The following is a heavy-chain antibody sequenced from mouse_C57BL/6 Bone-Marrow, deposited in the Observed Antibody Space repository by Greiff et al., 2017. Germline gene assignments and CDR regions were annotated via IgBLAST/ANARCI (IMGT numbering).Heavy chain of an antibody. J-gene: IGHJ1*03. CDR1: GFTFSSYG. Sequence: EVKLVESGGDLVKPGGSLKLSCAASGFTFSSYGMSWVRQTPDKRLEWVATISSGGSYNYYPDSVKGRFTISRDNANNTLYLQMSSLKTEDTAMYYCARLGDGRDWYFDVWGTGTAVTVSS. CDR2: ISSGGSYN. D-gene: IGHD3-3*01. V-gene: IGHV5-6*01. CDR3: ARLGDGRDWYFDV.